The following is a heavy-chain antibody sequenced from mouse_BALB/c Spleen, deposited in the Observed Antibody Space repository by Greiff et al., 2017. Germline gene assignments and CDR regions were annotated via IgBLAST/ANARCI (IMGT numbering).Heavy chain of an antibody. V-gene: IGHV5-4*02. CDR2: ISDGGSYT. CDR3: AREGDYSFDY. J-gene: IGHJ2*01. D-gene: IGHD2-12*01. Sequence: EVMLVESGGGLVKPGGSLKLSCAASGFTFSDYYMYWVRQTPEKRLEWVATISDGGSYTYYPDSVKGRFTISRDNAKNNLYLQMSSLKSEDTAMYYCAREGDYSFDYWGQGTTLTVSS. CDR1: GFTFSDYY.